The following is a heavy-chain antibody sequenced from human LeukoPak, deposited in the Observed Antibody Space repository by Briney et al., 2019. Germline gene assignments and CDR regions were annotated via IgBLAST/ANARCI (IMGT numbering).Heavy chain of an antibody. CDR2: VYTSGST. D-gene: IGHD3-22*01. J-gene: IGHJ5*02. CDR1: GGSISSDNYS. V-gene: IGHV4-61*02. CDR3: ARVAYYYDSSGYYYWFDP. Sequence: SETLSLTCTVSGGSISSDNYSWSWIRQPAGKGLEWIGRVYTSGSTNYNPSLKSRVTISVDTSKNQFSLKLSSVTAADTAVYYCARVAYYYDSSGYYYWFDPWGQGTLVTVSS.